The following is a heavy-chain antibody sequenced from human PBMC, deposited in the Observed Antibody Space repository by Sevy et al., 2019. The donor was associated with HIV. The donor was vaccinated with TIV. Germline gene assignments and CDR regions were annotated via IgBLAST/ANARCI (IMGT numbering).Heavy chain of an antibody. CDR2: IHHSGST. CDR1: GGSISTNNW. D-gene: IGHD3-3*01. CDR3: ARDLNAFWSGPLDV. V-gene: IGHV4-4*02. Sequence: SETLSLTCAVSGGSISTNNWWSWVRQSPGEGLEWIGEIHHSGSTNYNPSLKSRVTMSVDKSKNQFSRKLTSVTAADTAVYYCARDLNAFWSGPLDVWGQGTTVTVSS. J-gene: IGHJ6*02.